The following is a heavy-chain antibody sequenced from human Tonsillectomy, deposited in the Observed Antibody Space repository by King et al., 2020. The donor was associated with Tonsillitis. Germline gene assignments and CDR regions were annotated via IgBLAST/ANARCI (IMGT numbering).Heavy chain of an antibody. Sequence: VQLVESGAEVKKPGDSVKVSCKASGYTFIGYDMHWVRQAPGQGLEWMGWINPNSGGTNYAQKFQGRVTMTRDTSINTAYMELNNLRSDDTAVYYCARDLLEAVTIYFFAYWGQGTLVTVSS. J-gene: IGHJ4*02. CDR1: GYTFIGYD. CDR2: INPNSGGT. D-gene: IGHD4-17*01. V-gene: IGHV1-2*02. CDR3: ARDLLEAVTIYFFAY.